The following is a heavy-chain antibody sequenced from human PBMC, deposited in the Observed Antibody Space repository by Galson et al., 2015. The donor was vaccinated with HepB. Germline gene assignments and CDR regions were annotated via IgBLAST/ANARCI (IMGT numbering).Heavy chain of an antibody. CDR1: GFTFSSYA. CDR3: AKVPNFYCSGGNCYFDY. V-gene: IGHV3-23*01. J-gene: IGHJ4*02. Sequence: SLRLSCAASGFTFSSYAMSWVRQAPGKGLEWVSGITGSGGSTYYADSVKGRLTISRDNSKNTLYLQMNSLRAEDTAIYYCAKVPNFYCSGGNCYFDYWGQGTLVPVSS. CDR2: ITGSGGST. D-gene: IGHD2-15*01.